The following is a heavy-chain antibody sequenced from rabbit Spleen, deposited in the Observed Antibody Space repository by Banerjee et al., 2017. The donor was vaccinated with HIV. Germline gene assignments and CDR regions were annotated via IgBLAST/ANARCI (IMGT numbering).Heavy chain of an antibody. D-gene: IGHD1-1*01. J-gene: IGHJ4*01. CDR1: GFSFSSYYY. CDR3: ARDNTGYYAL. Sequence: QEQLEESGGGLVKPEGSLTLTCTASGFSFSSYYYMCWVRQAPGKGLELIACIYTGSGGSTYYASWVNGRFTISKTSSATVTLQMTSLTAADTATYFCARDNTGYYALWGPGTLVTVS. V-gene: IGHV1S45*01. CDR2: IYTGSGGST.